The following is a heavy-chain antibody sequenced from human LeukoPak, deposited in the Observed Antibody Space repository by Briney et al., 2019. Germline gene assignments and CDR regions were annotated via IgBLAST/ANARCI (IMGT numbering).Heavy chain of an antibody. CDR1: GFTFSYYG. V-gene: IGHV3-30*18. J-gene: IGHJ4*02. CDR2: ISYDGSNK. D-gene: IGHD3-10*01. CDR3: AKDHYYGSGSYSRGVYFDY. Sequence: GGSLRLSCAASGFTFSYYGMHWVRQAPGKGLEWVAVISYDGSNKYYADSVKGRFTISRDNSKSTLYLQMNSLRTEDTALYFCAKDHYYGSGSYSRGVYFDYWGQGTLVTVSS.